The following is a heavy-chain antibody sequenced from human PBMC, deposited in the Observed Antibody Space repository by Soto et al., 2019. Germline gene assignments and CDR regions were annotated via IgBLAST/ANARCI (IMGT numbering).Heavy chain of an antibody. Sequence: QVQLVESGGGVVQPGRSLRLSCAASGFTFRSYGMHWVRQAPGKGLEWVAHISYDGSDKYYADSVKGRFSMSRDNSKSTLFLQLNSLRPEDTAVYYCAKDHSWNDALYYFDYWGQGTLVTVSS. CDR1: GFTFRSYG. V-gene: IGHV3-30*18. J-gene: IGHJ4*02. CDR3: AKDHSWNDALYYFDY. CDR2: ISYDGSDK. D-gene: IGHD1-1*01.